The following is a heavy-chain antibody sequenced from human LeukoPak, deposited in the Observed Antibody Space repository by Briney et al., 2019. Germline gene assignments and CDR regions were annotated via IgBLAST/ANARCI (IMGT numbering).Heavy chain of an antibody. Sequence: GGSLRLSCAASGFTFTSYWMRWVRQAPGEGLEWGSYIISSGSTIYYADSVKGRFTISRDNAKNSLYLQMNSLRAEDTAVYYCAELGITMIGGVWGKGTTVTISS. CDR2: IISSGSTI. CDR1: GFTFTSYW. V-gene: IGHV3-48*04. J-gene: IGHJ6*04. D-gene: IGHD3-10*02. CDR3: AELGITMIGGV.